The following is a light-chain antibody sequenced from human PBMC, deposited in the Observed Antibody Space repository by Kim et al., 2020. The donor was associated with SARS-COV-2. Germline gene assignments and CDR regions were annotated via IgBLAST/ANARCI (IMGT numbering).Light chain of an antibody. CDR3: QVWDSSAVV. CDR2: EDN. CDR1: KLGDKY. J-gene: IGLJ2*01. Sequence: SYELTQPPSVSVSPGQTATITCSGQKLGDKYVSWYQQKPGQSPVLVIYEDNRRPSGIPERFSGSNSGNTATLTISVTHDIYEADYYCQVWDSSAVVFGGG. V-gene: IGLV3-1*01.